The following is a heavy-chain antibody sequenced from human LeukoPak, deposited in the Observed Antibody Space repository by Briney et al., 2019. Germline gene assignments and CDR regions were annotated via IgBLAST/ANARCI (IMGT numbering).Heavy chain of an antibody. CDR2: IFYSEST. CDR3: ARWGYYGSGSYVYALDV. Sequence: SDTLSLTCTVSGGSIRSYYWSWIPPPPGKRLEGIGYIFYSESTTLHPSLKRRVTISLETSKNQFSLRLGSVTAADTAVYYCARWGYYGSGSYVYALDVWGEGTTVTVS. CDR1: GGSIRSYY. V-gene: IGHV4-59*08. D-gene: IGHD3-10*01. J-gene: IGHJ6*02.